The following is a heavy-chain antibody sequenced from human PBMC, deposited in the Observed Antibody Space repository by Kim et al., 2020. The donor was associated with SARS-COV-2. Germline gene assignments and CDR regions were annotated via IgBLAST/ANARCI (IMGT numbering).Heavy chain of an antibody. D-gene: IGHD5-18*01. CDR1: GYTFTGYY. J-gene: IGHJ4*02. Sequence: ASVKVSCKASGYTFTGYYMHWVRQAPGQGLEWMGRINPNSGGTNYAHKFQGRVTMTRDTSISTAYMELSRLRSDDTAVYYCARVFGYSYGLGRYYFDYWGQGTLVTVSS. CDR2: INPNSGGT. CDR3: ARVFGYSYGLGRYYFDY. V-gene: IGHV1-2*06.